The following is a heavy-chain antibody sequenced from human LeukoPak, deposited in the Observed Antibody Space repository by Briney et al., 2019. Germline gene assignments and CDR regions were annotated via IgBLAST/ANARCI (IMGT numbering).Heavy chain of an antibody. V-gene: IGHV3-48*01. CDR2: ISSSSSTI. CDR3: ARDPDKYYDSSGSIDY. Sequence: GGSLRLSCAASGFTFSSYSMNWVRQAPGKGLEWVSYISSSSSTIYYADSVKGRFTISRDNAKNSLYLQMNSLRAEDTAVYYCARDPDKYYDSSGSIDYWGQGTLVTVSS. J-gene: IGHJ4*02. CDR1: GFTFSSYS. D-gene: IGHD3-22*01.